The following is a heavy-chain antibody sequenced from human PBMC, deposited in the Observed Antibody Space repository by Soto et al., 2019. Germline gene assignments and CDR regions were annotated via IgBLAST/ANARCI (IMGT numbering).Heavy chain of an antibody. CDR3: VRAARSGTTHFDY. V-gene: IGHV3-72*01. CDR1: GLTFSDHY. Sequence: EVQLVESGGVLVQPGGSLRLACVASGLTFSDHYMDWVRQAPGKGLEWVGRSRNKAKSYPTDYAASVKGRFTISRDDSKSSVYLRMNSLNTEDTAVYYCVRAARSGTTHFDYWGQGTLVTVSS. J-gene: IGHJ4*02. CDR2: SRNKAKSYPT. D-gene: IGHD1-7*01.